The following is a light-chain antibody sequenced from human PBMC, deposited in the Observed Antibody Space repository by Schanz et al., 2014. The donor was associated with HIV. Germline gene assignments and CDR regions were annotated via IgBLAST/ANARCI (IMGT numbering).Light chain of an antibody. CDR3: SSYTFSSTLV. J-gene: IGLJ3*02. V-gene: IGLV2-14*03. Sequence: QSALTQPASVSGSPGQSISISCTGTSGDVGSYNYVSWYQQHPGKAPKLMIYDVGNRPSGVSSRFSGSKSGNTASLTISGLQAEDEADYYCSSYTFSSTLVFGGGTKLTVL. CDR1: SGDVGSYNY. CDR2: DVG.